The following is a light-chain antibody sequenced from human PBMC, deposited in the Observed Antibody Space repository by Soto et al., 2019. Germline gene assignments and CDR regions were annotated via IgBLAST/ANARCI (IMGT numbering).Light chain of an antibody. CDR1: QNIYKY. V-gene: IGKV3-11*01. CDR3: QQYENSPIT. Sequence: EIVLTQSPATLSLSPGARAALSCRASQNIYKYLAWYQQKPGRAPRLLISGASILATGIPDRFSGSGSETDFTLTVNRLEPEDFAVYYCQQYENSPITFGQGTRLEIK. CDR2: GAS. J-gene: IGKJ5*01.